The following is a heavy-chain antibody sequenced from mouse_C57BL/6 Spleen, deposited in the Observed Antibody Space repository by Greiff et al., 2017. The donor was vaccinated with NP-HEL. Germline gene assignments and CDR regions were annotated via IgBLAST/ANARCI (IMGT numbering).Heavy chain of an antibody. CDR3: ARGGYSNYGYAMDY. Sequence: VQLQQPGAELVRPGTSVKLSCKASGYTFTSYWMHWVKQRPGQGLEWIGVIDPSDSYTNYNQKFKGKATLTVDTSSSTAYMQLSSLTSEDSAVYYCARGGYSNYGYAMDYWGQGTSVTVSS. CDR1: GYTFTSYW. J-gene: IGHJ4*01. CDR2: IDPSDSYT. D-gene: IGHD2-5*01. V-gene: IGHV1-59*01.